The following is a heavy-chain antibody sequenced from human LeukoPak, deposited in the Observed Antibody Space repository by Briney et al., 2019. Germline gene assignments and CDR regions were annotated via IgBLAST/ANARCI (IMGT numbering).Heavy chain of an antibody. CDR2: IYYSGST. CDR1: GGSITSGSYY. CDR3: ARHESIIVVVAARGFDY. J-gene: IGHJ4*02. D-gene: IGHD2-15*01. V-gene: IGHV4-39*01. Sequence: SETLSLTCTVSGGSITSGSYYWGWIRQPPGKGLVWIGNIYYSGSTSYNPSLKSRVTISVDTSKNQFSLKLSSVTAADTAVYYCARHESIIVVVAARGFDYWGQGTLVTVSS.